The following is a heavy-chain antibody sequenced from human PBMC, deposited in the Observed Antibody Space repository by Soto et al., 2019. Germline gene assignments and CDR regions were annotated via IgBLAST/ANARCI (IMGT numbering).Heavy chain of an antibody. D-gene: IGHD4-17*01. Sequence: EVQLLESGGGLVQPGGSLRLSCAASGLTFSTYSMNWVRHAPGKGLEWLSYISDSSSTIYYADSVKGRFTISRDNAKNSLFLQMNSLRAEDTAVYYCARAKHAYGDYDGIDYWGQGTLVTVSS. J-gene: IGHJ4*02. CDR2: ISDSSSTI. V-gene: IGHV3-48*01. CDR3: ARAKHAYGDYDGIDY. CDR1: GLTFSTYS.